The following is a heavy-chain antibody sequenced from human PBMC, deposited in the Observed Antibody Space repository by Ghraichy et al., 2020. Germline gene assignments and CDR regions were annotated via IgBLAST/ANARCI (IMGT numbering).Heavy chain of an antibody. Sequence: SETLSLTCTVSSGASFSNYHWSWLRPPPGKGLGWIAHVFYSGSTNYNPSLRSRVSISIDTSKKKISLRLRSVTAADTAVYYCARDFLTAMGTSRYYYYGLDVWGQGTTVTVSS. CDR3: ARDFLTAMGTSRYYYYGLDV. CDR1: SGASFSNYH. V-gene: IGHV4-59*01. J-gene: IGHJ6*02. D-gene: IGHD5-18*01. CDR2: VFYSGST.